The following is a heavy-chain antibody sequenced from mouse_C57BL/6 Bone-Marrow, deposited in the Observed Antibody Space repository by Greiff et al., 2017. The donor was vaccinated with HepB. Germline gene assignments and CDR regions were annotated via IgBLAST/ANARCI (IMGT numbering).Heavy chain of an antibody. Sequence: EVKVVESGGGLVQPKGSLKLSCAASGFTFNTYAMHWVRQAPGKGLEWVARIRSKSSNYATYYADSVKDRFTISRDDSQSMLYLQMNNLKTEDTAMYYCVRDRGEYYGSSPMDYWGQGTSVTVSS. J-gene: IGHJ4*01. D-gene: IGHD1-1*01. CDR1: GFTFNTYA. V-gene: IGHV10-3*01. CDR2: IRSKSSNYAT. CDR3: VRDRGEYYGSSPMDY.